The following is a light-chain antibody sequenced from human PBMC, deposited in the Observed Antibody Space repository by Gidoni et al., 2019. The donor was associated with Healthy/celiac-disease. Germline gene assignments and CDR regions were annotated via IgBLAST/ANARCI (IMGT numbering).Light chain of an antibody. CDR2: KAS. Sequence: SYELTQPPSVSVSPGQTARITCSGDALPKQYAYWYQQKPGQAPVLVIYKASERPSGIPERFSGSSSGTTVTLTISGVQAEDEADYYCQSADSSGTYSKDVVFGGGTKLTVL. V-gene: IGLV3-25*03. CDR1: ALPKQY. J-gene: IGLJ2*01. CDR3: QSADSSGTYSKDVV.